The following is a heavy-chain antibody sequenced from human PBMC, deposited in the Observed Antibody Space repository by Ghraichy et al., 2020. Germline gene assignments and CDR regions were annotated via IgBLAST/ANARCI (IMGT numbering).Heavy chain of an antibody. CDR3: AKGRRSGSYFFDY. V-gene: IGHV3-30*02. J-gene: IGHJ4*02. Sequence: GESLNISCAASGFTFSSYGMHWVRQAPGKGLEWVAFIRYDGSNKYYADSVKGRFTISRDNSKNTLYLQMNSLRAEDTAVYYCAKGRRSGSYFFDYWGQGTLVTVSS. D-gene: IGHD1-26*01. CDR1: GFTFSSYG. CDR2: IRYDGSNK.